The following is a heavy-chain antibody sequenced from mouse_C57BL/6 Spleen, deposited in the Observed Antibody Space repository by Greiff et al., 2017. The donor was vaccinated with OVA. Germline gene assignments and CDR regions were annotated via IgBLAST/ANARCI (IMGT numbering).Heavy chain of an antibody. D-gene: IGHD3-2*02. J-gene: IGHJ4*01. CDR3: ARQGWDYAMDY. CDR2: IDPSDSYT. Sequence: QVHVKQPGAELVKPGASVTLSCKASGYTFTSYWMQWVNQRPGQGLEWIGEIDPSDSYTNSPQKFQGKATLTVDTSSSTAYMQLSRLTSEDSAVYYGARQGWDYAMDYWGQGTSVTVSS. V-gene: IGHV1-50*01. CDR1: GYTFTSYW.